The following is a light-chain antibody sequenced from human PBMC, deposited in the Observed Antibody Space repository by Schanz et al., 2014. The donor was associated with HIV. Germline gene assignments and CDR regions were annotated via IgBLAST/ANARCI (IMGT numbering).Light chain of an antibody. Sequence: EIVMTQSPGTLSVSPGERATLSCRASQTVSNNLAWYQQKPGQTPRLLIYGPSTRATGVPARFSGSGSGTDFTLTISSLEPEDFAVYYCQQYGSSPRTFGQGTKVEIK. J-gene: IGKJ1*01. CDR3: QQYGSSPRT. CDR2: GPS. CDR1: QTVSNN. V-gene: IGKV3-15*01.